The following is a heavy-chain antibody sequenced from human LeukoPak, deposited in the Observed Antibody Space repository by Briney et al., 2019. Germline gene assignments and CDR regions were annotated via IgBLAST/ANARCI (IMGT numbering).Heavy chain of an antibody. CDR3: ASSSAMVKWGFDY. Sequence: SETLSLTCIVSGGSISGYYWSWLRQPAGKGLEWIGRIYTSGSTNYNPSLKSRVTMSVDTSKNQFSLKLSSVTAADTAVYYCASSSAMVKWGFDYWGQGTLVTVSS. D-gene: IGHD5-18*01. V-gene: IGHV4-4*07. J-gene: IGHJ4*02. CDR1: GGSISGYY. CDR2: IYTSGST.